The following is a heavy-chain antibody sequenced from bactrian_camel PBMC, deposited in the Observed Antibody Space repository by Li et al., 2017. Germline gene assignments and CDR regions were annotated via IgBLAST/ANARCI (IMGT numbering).Heavy chain of an antibody. J-gene: IGHJ4*01. Sequence: VESGGGSVNAGGSLTLSCAASGSGYISGAACLAWFRVIPGKERTGIAAIAPATGTTFYSDSVKGRFTISQDNAKNTLYLQMNSLKPEDTAMYYCAADSRWVCYSASWSEYNYWGQGTQVTVSS. D-gene: IGHD1*01. CDR2: IAPATGTT. CDR1: GSGYISGAAC. CDR3: AADSRWVCYSASWSEYNY. V-gene: IGHV3S54*01.